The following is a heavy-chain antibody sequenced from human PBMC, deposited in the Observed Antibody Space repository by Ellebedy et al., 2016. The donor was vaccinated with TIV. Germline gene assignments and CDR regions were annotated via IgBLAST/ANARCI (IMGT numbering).Heavy chain of an antibody. CDR1: GFTFSSHW. D-gene: IGHD5-12*01. V-gene: IGHV3-74*01. Sequence: PGGSLRLSCAASGFTFSSHWMHWVRQGPGKGLVLVSRINNDGNITIYADSVKGRFAISRDNAKNTRYLQMNSLRAGDTAVYYCARVRDAYDTNDSWGQGTLVAVPS. J-gene: IGHJ5*01. CDR3: ARVRDAYDTNDS. CDR2: INNDGNIT.